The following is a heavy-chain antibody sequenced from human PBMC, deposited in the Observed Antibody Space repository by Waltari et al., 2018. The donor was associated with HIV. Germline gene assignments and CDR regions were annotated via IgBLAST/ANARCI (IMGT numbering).Heavy chain of an antibody. CDR2: IYSSGSV. Sequence: QVQLQESGPGLLKPSQTLSLTCPVSGGSIRRGSFSWSWIRQSAGKTLEWIGRIYSSGSVNYNSSVESRVTISRDTSKNQFSLLLTSVTAADSAIYYCARLSGSKGFDYWGQGTLVTVSS. CDR1: GGSIRRGSFS. J-gene: IGHJ4*01. CDR3: ARLSGSKGFDY. V-gene: IGHV4-61*02. D-gene: IGHD3-3*02.